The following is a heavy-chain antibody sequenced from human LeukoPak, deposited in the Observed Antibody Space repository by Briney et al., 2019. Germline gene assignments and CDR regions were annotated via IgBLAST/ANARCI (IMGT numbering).Heavy chain of an antibody. CDR3: ARDLSIAAAGSGLADY. D-gene: IGHD6-13*01. Sequence: ASVKVSCKASGYTFTSYGISWVRQAPGQGLEWMGWISAYNGNTNYAQKLRGRVTMTTDTSTSTAYMELRSLRSDDTAVYYCARDLSIAAAGSGLADYWGQGTLVTVSS. J-gene: IGHJ4*02. CDR1: GYTFTSYG. CDR2: ISAYNGNT. V-gene: IGHV1-18*01.